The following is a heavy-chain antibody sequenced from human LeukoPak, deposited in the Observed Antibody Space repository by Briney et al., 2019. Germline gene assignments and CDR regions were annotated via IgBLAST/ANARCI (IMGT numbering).Heavy chain of an antibody. J-gene: IGHJ3*02. CDR1: GYTFTGYY. CDR2: INPNSGGT. V-gene: IGHV1-2*04. CDR3: ARDSIYYDSSGYYWAGAFDI. Sequence: ASVKVPCKASGYTFTGYYMHWVRQAPGQGLEWMGWINPNSGGTNYAQKFQGWVTMTRDTSISTAYMELSRLRSDDTAVYYCARDSIYYDSSGYYWAGAFDIWGQGTMVTVSS. D-gene: IGHD3-22*01.